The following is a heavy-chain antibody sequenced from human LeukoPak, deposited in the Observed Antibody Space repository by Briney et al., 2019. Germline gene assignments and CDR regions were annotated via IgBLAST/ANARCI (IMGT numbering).Heavy chain of an antibody. V-gene: IGHV1-8*01. Sequence: ASVKVSCKPSGYTFTSYDINWVRQAPRQGRDWMGWMNATSGKTGQAQKFQGRITMTRDTSISTAYMGLSGLRPEDTAVYYCAKYKSGDYFDAGKRYYFDQWGQGTPVTVSS. D-gene: IGHD3-9*01. CDR3: AKYKSGDYFDAGKRYYFDQ. CDR2: MNATSGKT. CDR1: GYTFTSYD. J-gene: IGHJ4*02.